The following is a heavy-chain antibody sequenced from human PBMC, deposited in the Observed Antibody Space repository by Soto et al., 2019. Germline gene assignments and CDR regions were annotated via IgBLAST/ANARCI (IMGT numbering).Heavy chain of an antibody. Sequence: QVQLVQSGAEVKKPGSSVKVSCKASGGTFSSYAISWVRQAPGQGLEWMGGIIPIFGTANYAQKFQGRVTITADESTSTAYMELSSLRSEATAVYYCATGPRYDYVWGSYRPDGGDDAFDIWGQGTMVTVSS. J-gene: IGHJ3*02. CDR3: ATGPRYDYVWGSYRPDGGDDAFDI. CDR2: IIPIFGTA. D-gene: IGHD3-16*02. V-gene: IGHV1-69*01. CDR1: GGTFSSYA.